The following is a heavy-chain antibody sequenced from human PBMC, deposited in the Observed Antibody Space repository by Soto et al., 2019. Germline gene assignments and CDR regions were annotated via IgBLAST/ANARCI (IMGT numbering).Heavy chain of an antibody. Sequence: QVQLVQSGAEVKKPGASVKVSCKASGYTFTSYGISWVRQAPGRGLEWMGWISAYNGNTNYAQKLQGRVTMTTDTSTSTAYMELRSLRSDDTAVYYCARDLTFTYYYDSSGYYLYWGQGTLVTVSS. CDR3: ARDLTFTYYYDSSGYYLY. CDR1: GYTFTSYG. V-gene: IGHV1-18*01. D-gene: IGHD3-22*01. J-gene: IGHJ4*02. CDR2: ISAYNGNT.